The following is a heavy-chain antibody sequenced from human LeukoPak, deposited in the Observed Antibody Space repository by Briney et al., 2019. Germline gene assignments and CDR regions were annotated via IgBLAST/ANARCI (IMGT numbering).Heavy chain of an antibody. CDR1: GFTSIAYA. Sequence: GGSLRLSCVGSGFTSIAYALTWARQVPGKGLEWVSGIRGGGVTTYYADSVKGRFTISRDNSKNTLYLQMNSLRADDTAIYYCARNQQLGGHSYYYYGMDVWGQGTTVTVSS. CDR2: IRGGGVTT. V-gene: IGHV3-23*01. D-gene: IGHD3-16*01. CDR3: ARNQQLGGHSYYYYGMDV. J-gene: IGHJ6*02.